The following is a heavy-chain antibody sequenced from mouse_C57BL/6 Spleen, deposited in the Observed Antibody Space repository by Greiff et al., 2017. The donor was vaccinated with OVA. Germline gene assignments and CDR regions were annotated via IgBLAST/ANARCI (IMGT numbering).Heavy chain of an antibody. CDR2: ISYDGSN. Sequence: ASQSLSLTCSVTGYSITSGYYWNWIRQFPGNKLEWMGYISYDGSNNYNPSLKNRISITRDTSKNQFFLKLNSVTTEDTATYYCARDYGGRFDVWGTGTTVTVSS. CDR1: GYSITSGYY. CDR3: ARDYGGRFDV. D-gene: IGHD1-1*01. J-gene: IGHJ1*03. V-gene: IGHV3-6*01.